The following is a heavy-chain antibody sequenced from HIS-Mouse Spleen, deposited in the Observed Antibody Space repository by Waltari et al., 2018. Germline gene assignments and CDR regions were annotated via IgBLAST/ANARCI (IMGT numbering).Heavy chain of an antibody. CDR2: IDYSGGT. D-gene: IGHD6-13*01. J-gene: IGHJ2*01. Sequence: QLQLQESGPGLVKPSETLSLTCTVSGGSISSSSYYWGWIRQPSGKGLEWIGSIDYSGGTYYHPSLKSRVTISVGTSKNQFSLKLSSVTAADTAVYYCAREIPYSSSWYDWYFDLWGRGTLVTVSS. V-gene: IGHV4-39*07. CDR3: AREIPYSSSWYDWYFDL. CDR1: GGSISSSSYY.